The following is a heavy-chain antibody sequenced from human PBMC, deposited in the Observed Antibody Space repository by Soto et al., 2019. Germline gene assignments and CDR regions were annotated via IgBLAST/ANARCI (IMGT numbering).Heavy chain of an antibody. Sequence: GGSLRLSCAASGFTVSSNYMSWVRQAPGKGLEWVSVIYSGGSTYYADSVKGRFTISRDNSKNTLYLQMNSLRAEDTAVYYCARVVTLVPYYYYMDVWGKGTTVTVSS. D-gene: IGHD2-15*01. CDR1: GFTVSSNY. V-gene: IGHV3-66*01. CDR2: IYSGGST. J-gene: IGHJ6*03. CDR3: ARVVTLVPYYYYMDV.